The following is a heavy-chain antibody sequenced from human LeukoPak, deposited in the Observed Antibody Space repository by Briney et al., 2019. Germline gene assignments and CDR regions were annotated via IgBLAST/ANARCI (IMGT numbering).Heavy chain of an antibody. Sequence: GGSLRLSCAASGFTFSSYWMHWVLQAPGKGLVWVSRINSDGGTTTYADSVKGRSTISRDNAKNTLYLQMNSLRAEDTAVYYCASGGIIVAKNWFDPWGQGTLVTVSS. V-gene: IGHV3-74*01. D-gene: IGHD6-19*01. CDR2: INSDGGTT. J-gene: IGHJ5*02. CDR3: ASGGIIVAKNWFDP. CDR1: GFTFSSYW.